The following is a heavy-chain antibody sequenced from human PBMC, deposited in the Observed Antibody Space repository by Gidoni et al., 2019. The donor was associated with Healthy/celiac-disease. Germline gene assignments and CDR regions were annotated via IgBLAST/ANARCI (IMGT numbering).Heavy chain of an antibody. CDR3: AKSPVELYQLPQGGMDV. J-gene: IGHJ6*02. D-gene: IGHD2-2*01. CDR1: GGTFSSYA. CDR2: IIPIFGTA. V-gene: IGHV1-69*01. Sequence: QVQLGQSGAEVKKPGSSVKVSCKASGGTFSSYAISWVRQAPGQGLEWMGGIIPIFGTANYAQKFKGRVTITAYESTSTAYMERSSLRSDDTAVYYCAKSPVELYQLPQGGMDVWGQGTTVTVSS.